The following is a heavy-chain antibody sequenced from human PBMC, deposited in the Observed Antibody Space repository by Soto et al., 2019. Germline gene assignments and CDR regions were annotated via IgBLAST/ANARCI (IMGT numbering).Heavy chain of an antibody. J-gene: IGHJ4*02. Sequence: QVQLVQSGAEVKKPGASVKVSCKASGYTFSGYYMHWVRQAPGQGLEWMGWINPDNGDTKYAQKFQGRVTMTRDTSISTAYMELSRLRSDDTAIYYCARGGLQYPYYFDYWGQGTLVTVSS. V-gene: IGHV1-2*02. CDR1: GYTFSGYY. CDR3: ARGGLQYPYYFDY. CDR2: INPDNGDT. D-gene: IGHD1-26*01.